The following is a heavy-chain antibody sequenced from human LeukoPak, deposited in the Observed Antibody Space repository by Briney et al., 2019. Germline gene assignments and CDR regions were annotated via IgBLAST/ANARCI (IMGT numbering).Heavy chain of an antibody. Sequence: ASEKVSCKASVYTLTPYGITCVRHTPGQRLECMGCISAHNGNTNYTQKRQRRDTMTPDTSTSTAYIGMWSARADDTPAYYSARAGAQLWFGDHRSGGYYYYYMDVWGKGTTVTVPS. D-gene: IGHD3-10*01. CDR2: ISAHNGNT. CDR1: VYTLTPYG. CDR3: ARAGAQLWFGDHRSGGYYYYYMDV. J-gene: IGHJ6*03. V-gene: IGHV1-18*01.